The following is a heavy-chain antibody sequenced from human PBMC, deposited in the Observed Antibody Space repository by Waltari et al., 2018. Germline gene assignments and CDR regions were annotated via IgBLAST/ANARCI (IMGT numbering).Heavy chain of an antibody. D-gene: IGHD1-7*01. J-gene: IGHJ4*02. V-gene: IGHV3-23*04. CDR3: TRDRPNSRAFEY. CDR2: TSGTGGTS. Sequence: EVQLEESGGGLVQPGGSLSLSCAASGFPVTSFAMSWVREAPGKGLEWVSTTSGTGGTSYYADSVKGRFTISRDSSKKTLYLESNSLRVDDTAVYYCTRDRPNSRAFEYWGRGTLVSVSS. CDR1: GFPVTSFA.